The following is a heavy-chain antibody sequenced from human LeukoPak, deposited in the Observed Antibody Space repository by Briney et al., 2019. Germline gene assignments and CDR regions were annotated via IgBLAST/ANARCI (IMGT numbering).Heavy chain of an antibody. Sequence: SETLSLTCTISGGSISNYYWSWIRQPPGKGLEWIGFIYYSGNTNYNPSLKSRVTISVDTSKNQFSLKLSSVTAADTAVYYCAREASIAALLGYYYYMDVWGKGTTVTVSS. CDR1: GGSISNYY. J-gene: IGHJ6*03. CDR2: IYYSGNT. D-gene: IGHD6-6*01. V-gene: IGHV4-59*01. CDR3: AREASIAALLGYYYYMDV.